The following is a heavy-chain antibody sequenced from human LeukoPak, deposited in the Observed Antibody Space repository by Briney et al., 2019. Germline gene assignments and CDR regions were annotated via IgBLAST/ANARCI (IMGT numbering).Heavy chain of an antibody. Sequence: GGSLRLSCAASGFTVSTNYMNWVRQAPGKGLEWVSSITSGDFVYFADALKGRFTISRDNDKSSLYLEMNSLRADDTAVYYCARGGFNMVRGVIIPSNSYFYYMDIWGKGTTVTVSS. CDR1: GFTVSTNY. V-gene: IGHV3-69-1*01. J-gene: IGHJ6*03. CDR2: ITSGDFV. CDR3: ARGGFNMVRGVIIPSNSYFYYMDI. D-gene: IGHD3-10*01.